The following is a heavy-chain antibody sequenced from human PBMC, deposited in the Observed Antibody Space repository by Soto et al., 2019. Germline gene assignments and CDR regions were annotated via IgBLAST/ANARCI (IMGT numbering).Heavy chain of an antibody. CDR2: ISHSGST. CDR1: GGSISSGGYS. J-gene: IGHJ4*02. CDR3: ARDGGDILTGYHVGLGYFDY. D-gene: IGHD3-9*01. V-gene: IGHV4-30-2*01. Sequence: PSETLSLTCAVSGGSISSGGYSWSWIRQPPGKGLEWIGYISHSGSTYFNPSLKSRVTISVDTSKNQFSLKLSSVTAADTAVYYCARDGGDILTGYHVGLGYFDYWGQGTLVTVSS.